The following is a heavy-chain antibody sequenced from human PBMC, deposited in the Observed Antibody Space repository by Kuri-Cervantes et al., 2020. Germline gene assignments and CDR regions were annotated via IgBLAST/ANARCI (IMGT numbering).Heavy chain of an antibody. D-gene: IGHD2-21*01. V-gene: IGHV3-21*01. CDR3: ARGPKRGVGFSDSLFDY. Sequence: GGSLRLSCAASGFTFSNAWMSWVRQAPGKGLEWVSCISSSSSYIYYADSVKGRFTISRDNAKNSLYLQMNSLRVEDTAVYYCARGPKRGVGFSDSLFDYWGQGTLVTVSS. CDR2: ISSSSSYI. J-gene: IGHJ4*02. CDR1: GFTFSNAW.